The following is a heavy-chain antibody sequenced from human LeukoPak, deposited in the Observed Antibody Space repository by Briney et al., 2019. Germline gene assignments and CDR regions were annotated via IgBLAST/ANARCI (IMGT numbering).Heavy chain of an antibody. CDR2: ISYDGSNK. J-gene: IGHJ4*02. V-gene: IGHV3-30-3*01. CDR1: GFTFSSHS. CDR3: ARAKPLVDTAMDLLDY. D-gene: IGHD5-18*01. Sequence: GGSLRLSCAASGFTFSSHSMNWVRQVPGKGLEWVAVISYDGSNKYYADSVKGRFTISRDNSKNTLYLQMNSLRAEDTAVYYCARAKPLVDTAMDLLDYWGQGTLVTVSS.